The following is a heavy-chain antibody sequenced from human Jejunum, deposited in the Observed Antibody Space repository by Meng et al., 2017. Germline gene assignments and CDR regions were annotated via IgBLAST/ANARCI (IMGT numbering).Heavy chain of an antibody. Sequence: GESLKISCQASGYNFSNFWIAWVRQVPGRGPEWVGIIWPGDSETRYSPSFRGQVTISADMPITTAYLQWSSLKASDAAIYYCARGSGSYYVYWGQGTLVTVSS. CDR2: IWPGDSET. V-gene: IGHV5-51*04. D-gene: IGHD3-10*01. CDR1: GYNFSNFW. CDR3: ARGSGSYYVY. J-gene: IGHJ4*02.